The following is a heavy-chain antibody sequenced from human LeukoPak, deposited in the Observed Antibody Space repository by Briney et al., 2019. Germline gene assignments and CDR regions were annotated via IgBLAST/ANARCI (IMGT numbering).Heavy chain of an antibody. CDR1: GFTVSSNY. CDR2: IYSGGST. D-gene: IGHD4-17*01. CDR3: AREFRMVTTYYFDY. Sequence: GGSLRLSCAASGFTVSSNYMSWVRQAPGKGLEWVSVIYSGGSTYYADSVKGRLTISRDNSKNTLYLQMNSLRAEDTAVYYCAREFRMVTTYYFDYWGQGTLVTVSS. V-gene: IGHV3-66*01. J-gene: IGHJ4*02.